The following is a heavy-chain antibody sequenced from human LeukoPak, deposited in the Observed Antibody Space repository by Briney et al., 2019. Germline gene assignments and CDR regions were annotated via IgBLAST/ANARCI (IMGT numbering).Heavy chain of an antibody. D-gene: IGHD3-10*01. CDR3: ARGYYGSGSYGGFDY. Sequence: ASVKVSCTASGGTFSSYAISWVRQAPGQGLEWMGGIIPIFGTANYAQKFQGRVTITADESTSTAYMELSSLRSEDTAVHYCARGYYGSGSYGGFDYWGQGTLVTVSS. CDR1: GGTFSSYA. CDR2: IIPIFGTA. J-gene: IGHJ4*02. V-gene: IGHV1-69*13.